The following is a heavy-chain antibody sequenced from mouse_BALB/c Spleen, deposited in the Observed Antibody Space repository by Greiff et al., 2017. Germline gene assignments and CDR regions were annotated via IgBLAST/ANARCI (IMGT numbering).Heavy chain of an antibody. D-gene: IGHD2-1*01. V-gene: IGHV1-15*01. CDR2: IDPETGGT. CDR3: ARGGNNWYFDV. Sequence: VQLQQSGAELVRPGASVTLSCKASGYTFTDYEMHWVKQTPVHGLEWIGAIDPETGGTAYNQKFKGKATLTADKSSSTAYMELRSLTSEDSAVYYCARGGNNWYFDVWGAGTTVTVSS. J-gene: IGHJ1*01. CDR1: GYTFTDYE.